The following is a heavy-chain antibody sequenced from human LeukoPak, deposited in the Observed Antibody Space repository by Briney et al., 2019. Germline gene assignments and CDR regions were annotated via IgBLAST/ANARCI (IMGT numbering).Heavy chain of an antibody. CDR2: INGSGGT. Sequence: SETLSLTCSVSGDSITSAYWSWIPQPPGKGLEWIGFINGSGGTKYNPSLKSRVTISQDTSKNQFSLKLNSVTAADTAVYFCASSYSGGYLGYFDYWGQGTLVTVSS. V-gene: IGHV4-4*09. CDR1: GDSITSAY. J-gene: IGHJ4*02. D-gene: IGHD1-26*01. CDR3: ASSYSGGYLGYFDY.